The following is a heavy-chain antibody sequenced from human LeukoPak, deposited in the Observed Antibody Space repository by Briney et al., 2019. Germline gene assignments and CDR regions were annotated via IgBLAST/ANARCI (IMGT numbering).Heavy chain of an antibody. J-gene: IGHJ6*03. CDR3: ARDEGPDYHYYMDV. V-gene: IGHV4-61*02. CDR2: IYTSGST. CDR1: GGSISSGSYY. Sequence: PSQTLSLTCTVSGGSISSGSYYWSWIRQPAGKGLEWIGRIYTSGSTNYNPSLKSRVTISVDTSKNQFSLKLSSVTAADTAVYYCARDEGPDYHYYMDVWGKGTTVTVSS.